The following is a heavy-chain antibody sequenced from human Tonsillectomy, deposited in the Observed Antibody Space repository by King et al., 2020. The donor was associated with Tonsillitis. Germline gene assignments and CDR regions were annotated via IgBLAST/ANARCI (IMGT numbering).Heavy chain of an antibody. J-gene: IGHJ6*04. V-gene: IGHV4-61*01. CDR2: MFDSGST. Sequence: QLQESGPGLVKPSETLSLTCSVAGGSVSSGKYFWSWIRQSPGKGLEWIGYMFDSGSTDYNPSLKSRVTIAVDTSKNKFYMKLRSVTAAETAIYYCARSMCFTSCFGHNYFGMDVWGNGTTVTVSS. CDR1: GGSVSSGKYF. D-gene: IGHD2-15*01. CDR3: ARSMCFTSCFGHNYFGMDV.